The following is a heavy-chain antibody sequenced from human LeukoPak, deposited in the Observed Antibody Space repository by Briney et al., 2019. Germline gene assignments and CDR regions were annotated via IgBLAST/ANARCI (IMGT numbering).Heavy chain of an antibody. CDR3: ARGGYCTGGVCYLDY. CDR2: IYTSGST. Sequence: PSETLSLTCTVSGGSISSYYWSWIRQPAGKGLEWFGRIYTSGSTNYNPSLKSRVTMSVDTSKNQFSLKLSSVTAADTAVYYCARGGYCTGGVCYLDYWGQGTLVTVSS. D-gene: IGHD2-8*02. V-gene: IGHV4-4*07. J-gene: IGHJ4*02. CDR1: GGSISSYY.